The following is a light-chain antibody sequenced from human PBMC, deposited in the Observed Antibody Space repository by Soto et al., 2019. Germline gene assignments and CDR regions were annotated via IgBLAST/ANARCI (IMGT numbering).Light chain of an antibody. CDR3: GTWDSSLSAGV. CDR1: TSNIGDNY. J-gene: IGLJ2*01. V-gene: IGLV1-51*01. Sequence: QSALTQPPSVSAAPGQTVTISCSGSTSNIGDNYVSWYQQFPGSAPKLLIYDNNRRPSGIPDRFSGFKSGTSATLVITGLQTGDEADYFCGTWDSSLSAGVFGGGTKLTVL. CDR2: DNN.